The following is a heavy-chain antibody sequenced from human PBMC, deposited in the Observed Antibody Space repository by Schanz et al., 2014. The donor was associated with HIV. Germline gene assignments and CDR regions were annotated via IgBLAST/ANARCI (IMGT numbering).Heavy chain of an antibody. CDR3: ARSSDYYYGMDV. Sequence: EVQLVESGGGLVQPGGSLRLSCAASGFTFSSYSMNWVRQAPGKGLEWVSGISWNSGSIGYADSVKGRFTISRDNAKNSLYLQMNSLRAEDTAVYYCARSSDYYYGMDVWGQGTTVTVSS. J-gene: IGHJ6*02. CDR1: GFTFSSYS. V-gene: IGHV3-48*04. CDR2: ISWNSGSI.